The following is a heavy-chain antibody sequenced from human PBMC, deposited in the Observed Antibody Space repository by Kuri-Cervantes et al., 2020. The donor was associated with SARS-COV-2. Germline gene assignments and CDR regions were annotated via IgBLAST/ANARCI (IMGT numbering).Heavy chain of an antibody. D-gene: IGHD5-18*01. Sequence: GESPKISCAASRFTFNNYDLIWVRQAPGQGLEWVSSISKSGGDKNYADPLKGRFTISSDNSKNTLYLQINSLGVEDKAVYYCARDLSSGLWAFDYWGQGTLVTVSS. CDR3: ARDLSSGLWAFDY. CDR2: ISKSGGDK. CDR1: RFTFNNYD. V-gene: IGHV3-23*01. J-gene: IGHJ4*02.